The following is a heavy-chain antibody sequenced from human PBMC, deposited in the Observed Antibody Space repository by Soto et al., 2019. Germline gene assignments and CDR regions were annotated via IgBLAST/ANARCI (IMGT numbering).Heavy chain of an antibody. J-gene: IGHJ4*02. CDR1: GYSFTSYW. V-gene: IGHV5-10-1*01. D-gene: IGHD6-25*01. Sequence: PGESLKIACKGSGYSFTSYWIIWVRQMPGKGLEWMGRIDPSDSYTNYSPSFQGHVTISAGKSISTAYLQWSSLKASDTAMYYCARLPHERRGPFDYWGQGTLVTVSS. CDR3: ARLPHERRGPFDY. CDR2: IDPSDSYT.